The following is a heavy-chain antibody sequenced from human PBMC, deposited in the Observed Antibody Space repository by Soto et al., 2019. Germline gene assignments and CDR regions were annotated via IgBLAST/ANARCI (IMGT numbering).Heavy chain of an antibody. CDR3: AKVWGPVPAAVVDY. CDR1: GFTFSSFG. CDR2: ISYDGNNK. D-gene: IGHD2-2*01. Sequence: QVQLVESGGGVVQPGRSLRLSCAASGFTFSSFGMHWVRQAPGKGLEWVASISYDGNNKYSADSVKGRFTISRDNSKNKLYLQMKSPRSEDMAVYDCAKVWGPVPAAVVDYWGQGTLVTVSS. V-gene: IGHV3-30*18. J-gene: IGHJ4*02.